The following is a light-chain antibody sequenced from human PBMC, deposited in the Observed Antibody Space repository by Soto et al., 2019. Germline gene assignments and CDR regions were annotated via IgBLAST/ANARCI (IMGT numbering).Light chain of an antibody. J-gene: IGKJ3*01. CDR3: QQYKIWPPFT. Sequence: EIVMTQSPATLSVSPGERSTLSCRASQSLSDNLAWYQQKPGQAPRLLIYGASTRATGIPARFSGSGSGTEFTLTINSLQSEDSAVYYCQQYKIWPPFTFGPGIKVDI. CDR2: GAS. V-gene: IGKV3-15*01. CDR1: QSLSDN.